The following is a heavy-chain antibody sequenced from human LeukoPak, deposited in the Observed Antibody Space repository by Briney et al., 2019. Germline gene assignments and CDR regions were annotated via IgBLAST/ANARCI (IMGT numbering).Heavy chain of an antibody. Sequence: GESLKISCKGSGYSFTSYWIGWVRQMPGKGLEWMRIIYPGDSDTTYSPSFQGQVHIPADKSNSTPYLQWNSLKASDTARYYCARQEQRSSSDATHWGQGTLVSVSS. CDR1: GYSFTSYW. J-gene: IGHJ4*02. CDR2: IYPGDSDT. V-gene: IGHV5-51*01. CDR3: ARQEQRSSSDATH. D-gene: IGHD6-13*01.